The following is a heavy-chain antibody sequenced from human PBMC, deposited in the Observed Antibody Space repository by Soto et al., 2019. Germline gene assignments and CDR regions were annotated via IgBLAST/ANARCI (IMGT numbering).Heavy chain of an antibody. J-gene: IGHJ4*02. D-gene: IGHD6-13*01. V-gene: IGHV3-30-3*01. CDR3: AREMDYRSSWYVHY. CDR1: GFTCSSYA. Sequence: QVQLVESGGGVGQPGRSLRLSCAASGFTCSSYAMHWVRQAPGKGLEWVAVISYDGSNKYYADSVKGRFTISRHNSKNPIYLQMNSLRPADPALSSCAREMDYRSSWYVHYRAQGTLVTVSS. CDR2: ISYDGSNK.